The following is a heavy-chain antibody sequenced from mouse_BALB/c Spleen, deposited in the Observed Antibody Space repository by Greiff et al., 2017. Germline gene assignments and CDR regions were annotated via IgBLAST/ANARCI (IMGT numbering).Heavy chain of an antibody. CDR3: ARAPYRYDFYAMDY. Sequence: QVQLQQSAAELARPGASVKMSCKASGYTFTSYTMHWVKQRPGQGLEWIGYINPSSGYTEYNQKFKDKTTLTADKSSSTAYMQLSSLTSEDSAVYYCARAPYRYDFYAMDYWGQGTSVTVSS. CDR2: INPSSGYT. CDR1: GYTFTSYT. J-gene: IGHJ4*01. V-gene: IGHV1-4*02. D-gene: IGHD2-14*01.